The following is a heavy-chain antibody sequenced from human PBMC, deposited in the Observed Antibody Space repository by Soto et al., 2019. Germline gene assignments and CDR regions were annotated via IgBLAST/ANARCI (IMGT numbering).Heavy chain of an antibody. D-gene: IGHD3-22*01. Sequence: PGGSLQISCKGSGYSFTSYWISWVRQMPGKGLEWMGRIDPSDSYTNYSPSFQGHVTISADKSIRTAYLQWSSLKASDTAMYYCARHAPYYYDSSGYYYKDWGQGTLVTVSS. CDR2: IDPSDSYT. V-gene: IGHV5-10-1*01. J-gene: IGHJ4*02. CDR1: GYSFTSYW. CDR3: ARHAPYYYDSSGYYYKD.